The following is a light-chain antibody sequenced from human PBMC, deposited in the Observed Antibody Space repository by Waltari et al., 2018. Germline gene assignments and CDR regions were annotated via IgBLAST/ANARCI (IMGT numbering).Light chain of an antibody. CDR1: SNNVGNQG. CDR3: TAWYISLNAHV. CDR2: RNN. V-gene: IGLV10-54*04. J-gene: IGLJ1*01. Sequence: QAGLTQPPSVSKGLRQTATLTCTGNSNNVGNQGAAWLQQHQDHPPKLLSYRNNNRPSGISERFSASRSGNTASLTITELQPEDEADYYCTAWYISLNAHVFGTGTEVTVL.